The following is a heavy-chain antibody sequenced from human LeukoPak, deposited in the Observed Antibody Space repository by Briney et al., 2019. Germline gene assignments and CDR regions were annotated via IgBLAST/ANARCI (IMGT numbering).Heavy chain of an antibody. CDR2: ISSSSSYI. Sequence: GGSLRLSCAASGFTFSSYSMNWVRQAPGKGLEWVSSISSSSSYIYYADSVKGRFTISRDNAKNSLYLQMNSLRAEDTAVYYCARVSSSWYYFDYRGQGTLVTVSS. CDR1: GFTFSSYS. V-gene: IGHV3-21*01. D-gene: IGHD6-13*01. CDR3: ARVSSSWYYFDY. J-gene: IGHJ4*02.